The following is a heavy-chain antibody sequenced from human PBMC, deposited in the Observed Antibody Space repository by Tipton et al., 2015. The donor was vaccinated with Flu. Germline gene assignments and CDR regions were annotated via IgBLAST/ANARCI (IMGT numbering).Heavy chain of an antibody. CDR2: IYYSGST. V-gene: IGHV4-39*07. J-gene: IGHJ6*02. CDR3: ARRPGQPPHYDYYYGMDV. Sequence: TLSLTCTVSGGSISSSSYYWGWIRQPPGKGLEWIGSIYYSGSTYYNPSLKSRVTISVDTSKNQFSLKLSSVTAADTAVYYCARRPGQPPHYDYYYGMDVWGPGP. D-gene: IGHD3-10*01. CDR1: GGSISSSSYY.